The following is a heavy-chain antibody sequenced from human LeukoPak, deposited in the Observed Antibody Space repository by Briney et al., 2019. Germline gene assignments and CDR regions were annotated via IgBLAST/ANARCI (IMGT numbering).Heavy chain of an antibody. D-gene: IGHD5-24*01. CDR2: ISYDGSNK. J-gene: IGHJ5*02. Sequence: GGSLILSCAASGFTFSSYAMHWVRQAPGKGLEWVAVISYDGSNKYYADSVKGRFTISRDNSKNTLYLQMNSLRAEDTAVYYCARDLGYNSNWFDPWGQGTLVTVSS. CDR3: ARDLGYNSNWFDP. V-gene: IGHV3-30*04. CDR1: GFTFSSYA.